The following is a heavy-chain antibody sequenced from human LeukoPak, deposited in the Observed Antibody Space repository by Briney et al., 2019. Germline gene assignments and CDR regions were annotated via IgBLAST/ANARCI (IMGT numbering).Heavy chain of an antibody. Sequence: SETLSLTCTVSGGSISSSSYYWGWIRQPPWKGLEWIGSIYYSGSTYYNPSLKSRVTISVDTSKNQFSLKLSSVTAADTAVYYCARHRYDFSVDYWGQGTLVTVSS. CDR3: ARHRYDFSVDY. V-gene: IGHV4-39*01. CDR1: GGSISSSSYY. D-gene: IGHD3-3*01. J-gene: IGHJ4*02. CDR2: IYYSGST.